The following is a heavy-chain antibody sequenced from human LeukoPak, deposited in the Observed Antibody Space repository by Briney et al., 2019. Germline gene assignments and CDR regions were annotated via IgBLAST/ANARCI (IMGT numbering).Heavy chain of an antibody. J-gene: IGHJ4*02. CDR2: ISTNGAST. CDR3: AKEGEKYQLLYLDY. Sequence: GGSLRLSCVASGFILGNYAMSWVRQAPGKGLEWVSAISTNGASTYYADSVKGRFTISRDNSKKTLFLQMNSLTAVDAAVYYCAKEGEKYQLLYLDYWGQGTLVTVSS. D-gene: IGHD2-2*01. V-gene: IGHV3-23*01. CDR1: GFILGNYA.